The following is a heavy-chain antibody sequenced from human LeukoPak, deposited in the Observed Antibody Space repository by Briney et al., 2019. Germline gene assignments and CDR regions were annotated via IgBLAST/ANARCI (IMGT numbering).Heavy chain of an antibody. CDR1: GFTFSSYG. Sequence: AGGSLRLSCAASGFTFSSYGMHWVRQAPGKGLDWVAFIRYDGRNKYYADSVKGRFTISRDNSKNTLYLQMNSLRAEDTAVYYCAKRDYWGQGTLVTVSS. J-gene: IGHJ4*02. V-gene: IGHV3-30*02. CDR2: IRYDGRNK. CDR3: AKRDY.